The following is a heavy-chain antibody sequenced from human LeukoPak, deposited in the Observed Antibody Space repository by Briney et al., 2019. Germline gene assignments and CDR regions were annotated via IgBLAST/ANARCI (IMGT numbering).Heavy chain of an antibody. D-gene: IGHD4-17*01. Sequence: ASVKVSCKASGYTFTSYGISWVRQAPGRGLEWMGWISAYNGNTNYAQKLQGRVTITTDTSTSTAYMELRSLRSDDTAVYYCARVDYGDYGRNPSFDWGQGTLVTVSS. CDR2: ISAYNGNT. CDR1: GYTFTSYG. CDR3: ARVDYGDYGRNPSFD. V-gene: IGHV1-18*01. J-gene: IGHJ4*02.